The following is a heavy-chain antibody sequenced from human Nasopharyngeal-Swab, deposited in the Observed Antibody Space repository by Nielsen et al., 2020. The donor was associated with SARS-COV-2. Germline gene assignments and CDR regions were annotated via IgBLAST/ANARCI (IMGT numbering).Heavy chain of an antibody. V-gene: IGHV3-7*01. CDR3: ARVGGRTSLMGS. J-gene: IGHJ4*02. CDR2: IKQDGSEK. D-gene: IGHD3-10*01. Sequence: GESLKISCVASEFTFRDYWMSWARQAPAKGLEWVASIKQDGSEKNYVDSVKGRFTISRDNAKNSLFLQMDSLRTEDTAFYYCARVGGRTSLMGSWGQGTLVTVSS. CDR1: EFTFRDYW.